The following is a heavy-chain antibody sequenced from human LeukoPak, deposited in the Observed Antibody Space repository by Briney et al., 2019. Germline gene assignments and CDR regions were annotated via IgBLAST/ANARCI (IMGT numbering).Heavy chain of an antibody. CDR3: AKGSRGWLQNWFDP. CDR2: ITSKGRSYTA. D-gene: IGHD5-12*01. CDR1: GFSFIDHY. J-gene: IGHJ5*02. Sequence: PGGSLRLSCVASGFSFIDHYVDWVRQSPGKGLEWLGRITSKGRSYTAEYAASVNGRFSISRDDSKNSVYLHMYSLRAEDTAVYYCAKGSRGWLQNWFDPWGQGTLVTVSS. V-gene: IGHV3-72*01.